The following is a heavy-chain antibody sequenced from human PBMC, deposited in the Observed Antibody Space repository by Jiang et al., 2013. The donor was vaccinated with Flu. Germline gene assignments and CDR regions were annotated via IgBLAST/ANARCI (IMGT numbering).Heavy chain of an antibody. Sequence: SGGGLVQPRGSLRLSCAASGFTFSSYAMSWVRQAPGKGLEWVSAISGSGGSTYYADSVRGRFTSSRDNSKNTLYLQMNNLRAEDTAVYFCAKDGVGASPRRYFDYWGQGTLVTVSS. V-gene: IGHV3-23*01. D-gene: IGHD1-26*01. CDR1: GFTFSSYA. CDR2: ISGSGGST. CDR3: AKDGVGASPRRYFDY. J-gene: IGHJ4*02.